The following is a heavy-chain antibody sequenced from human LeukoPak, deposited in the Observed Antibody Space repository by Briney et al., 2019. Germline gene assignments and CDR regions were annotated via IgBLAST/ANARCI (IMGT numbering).Heavy chain of an antibody. CDR1: GFTFSDSY. J-gene: IGHJ5*01. D-gene: IGHD6-6*01. CDR3: TRDPRHFDS. CDR2: ISGSGHDI. Sequence: PGGSLRLACAASGFTFSDSYMTWVRQAPGKGVEWVAYISGSGHDINYSDSVKGRFTISRDNAKNSLYLQMSSLRVEDTAVYYCTRDPRHFDSCGQGTLVTVSS. V-gene: IGHV3-11*04.